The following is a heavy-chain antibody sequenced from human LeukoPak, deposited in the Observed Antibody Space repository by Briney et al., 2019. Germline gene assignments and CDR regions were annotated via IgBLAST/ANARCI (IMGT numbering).Heavy chain of an antibody. D-gene: IGHD3-3*01. CDR3: ARRAFTIFGVTRNYYYYMDV. J-gene: IGHJ6*03. CDR2: XXXSGST. V-gene: IGHV4-34*01. Sequence: AVYGGSFSGXXXXWXRXPPXKXXXXXXXXXXSGSTNYNPSLKSRVTISVDTSKNQFSLKLSSVTAADTAVYYCARRAFTIFGVTRNYYYYMDVWGKGTTVTVSS. CDR1: GGSFSGXX.